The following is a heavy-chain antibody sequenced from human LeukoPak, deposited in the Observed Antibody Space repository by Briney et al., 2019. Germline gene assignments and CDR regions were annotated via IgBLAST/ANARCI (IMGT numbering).Heavy chain of an antibody. CDR3: ARDELGIAVAGGNWFDP. V-gene: IGHV4-39*02. D-gene: IGHD6-19*01. CDR1: GGSISSSSYY. J-gene: IGHJ5*02. CDR2: IYYSGST. Sequence: SETLSLTCTVSGGSISSSSYYWGWIRQPPGKGLEWIGSIYYSGSTYYNPSLKSRVTISVDTSKNQFSLKLSSVTAADTAVYYCARDELGIAVAGGNWFDPWGQGTLVTVSS.